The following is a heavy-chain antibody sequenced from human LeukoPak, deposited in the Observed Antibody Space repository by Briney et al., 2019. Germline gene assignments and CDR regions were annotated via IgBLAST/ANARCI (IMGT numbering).Heavy chain of an antibody. D-gene: IGHD3-22*01. CDR3: ARDGHYYDSSVYYRVPLFY. CDR2: IYSGGST. J-gene: IGHJ4*02. V-gene: IGHV3-53*01. Sequence: GGSLRLSCAASGFTVSSNYMSWVRQAPGKGLEWVSVIYSGGSTYYADSVKGRFTISRDNSKNTLYLQMNSLRAEDTAVYYCARDGHYYDSSVYYRVPLFYGGQGPLVTVSS. CDR1: GFTVSSNY.